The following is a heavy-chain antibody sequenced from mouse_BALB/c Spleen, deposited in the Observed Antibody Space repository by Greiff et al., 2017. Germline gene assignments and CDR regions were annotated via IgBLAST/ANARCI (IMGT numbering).Heavy chain of an antibody. CDR1: GFTFSSYY. V-gene: IGHV5-6-2*01. J-gene: IGHJ1*01. D-gene: IGHD1-1*01. CDR2: INSNGGST. Sequence: EVMLVESGGGLVKLGGSLKLSCAASGFTFSSYYMSWVRQTPEKRLELVAAINSNGGSTYYPDTVKGRFTISGDNAKNTLYLQMSSLKSEDTALYYCARRDYGRDWYLDVWGEGTTVTVSS. CDR3: ARRDYGRDWYLDV.